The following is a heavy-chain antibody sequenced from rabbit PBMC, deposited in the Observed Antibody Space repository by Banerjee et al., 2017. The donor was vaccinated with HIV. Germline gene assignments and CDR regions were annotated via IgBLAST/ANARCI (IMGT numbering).Heavy chain of an antibody. CDR3: ARNVGGSAYGYFTL. V-gene: IGHV1S45*01. CDR1: GFSFSSGYD. J-gene: IGHJ4*01. D-gene: IGHD6-1*01. Sequence: QEQLVVSGGGLVQPVGSLTLTCTASGFSFSSGYDMCWVRQAPGKGLEWIACIYNGSSGTTYYANWARGRVTISKSSSTTVTLQMPSLTAADAATYFCARNVGGSAYGYFTLWGTGTL. CDR2: IYNGSSGTT.